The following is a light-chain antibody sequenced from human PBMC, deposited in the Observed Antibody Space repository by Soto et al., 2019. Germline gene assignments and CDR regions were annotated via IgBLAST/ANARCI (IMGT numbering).Light chain of an antibody. CDR2: DVS. Sequence: QSALTQPASVSGSPGQSITISCTGTSSDVGGYNYVSWYQQHPGKAPKLMIYDVSNRSSGVSNRFSGSKSGNTAFLTISGLQAEDEADYYCSSYTSSSTLVVFGGGTKLTVL. CDR3: SSYTSSSTLVV. CDR1: SSDVGGYNY. J-gene: IGLJ2*01. V-gene: IGLV2-14*01.